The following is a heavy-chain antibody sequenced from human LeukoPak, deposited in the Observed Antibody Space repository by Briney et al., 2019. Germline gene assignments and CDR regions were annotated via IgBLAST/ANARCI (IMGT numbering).Heavy chain of an antibody. V-gene: IGHV4-31*03. CDR1: GGSISSGGYY. Sequence: SQTLSLTCTVSGGSISSGGYYWSWIRQHPGTGLEWIGYIYYSGSTYYSPSLKSRVTISVDTSKNQFSLKLSSVTAADTAVYYCAREGLYFDWNWFDPWGQGTLVTVSS. CDR2: IYYSGST. J-gene: IGHJ5*02. CDR3: AREGLYFDWNWFDP. D-gene: IGHD3-9*01.